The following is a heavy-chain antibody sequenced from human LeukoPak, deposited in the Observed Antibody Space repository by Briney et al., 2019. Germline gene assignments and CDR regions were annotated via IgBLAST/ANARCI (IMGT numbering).Heavy chain of an antibody. D-gene: IGHD4-17*01. Sequence: SETLSLTCTVSGSSMSGGYYWGWIRQPPVKGLEWIGTIYHSGNTYYNTSLKSRVTISVEMSKSQFSLMLSSVTAADTAVYYCARSPYGARYWYFDVWGRGTLVTVS. CDR1: GSSMSGGYY. CDR2: IYHSGNT. CDR3: ARSPYGARYWYFDV. V-gene: IGHV4-38-2*02. J-gene: IGHJ2*01.